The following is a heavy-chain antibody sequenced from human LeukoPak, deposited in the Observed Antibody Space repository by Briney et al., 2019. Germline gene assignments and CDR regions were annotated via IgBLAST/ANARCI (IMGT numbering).Heavy chain of an antibody. Sequence: SETLSLTCTVSGYSISRGYYWGWIRQPPGKGLEWIGSIYHSGSTYYNPSLKSRGTISVDTSKNQVSLKLSSVTAADTAVYYCARGFSYYYDSSDYFYFDYWGQGTLVTVSS. CDR1: GYSISRGYY. J-gene: IGHJ4*02. D-gene: IGHD3-22*01. CDR2: IYHSGST. CDR3: ARGFSYYYDSSDYFYFDY. V-gene: IGHV4-38-2*02.